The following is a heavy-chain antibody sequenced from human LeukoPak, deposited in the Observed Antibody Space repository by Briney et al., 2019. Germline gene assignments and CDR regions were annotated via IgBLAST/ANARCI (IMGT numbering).Heavy chain of an antibody. J-gene: IGHJ4*02. CDR2: INSGGGTT. CDR1: GFTFSIYS. V-gene: IGHV3-48*01. Sequence: GGSLRLSCAASGFTFSIYSMNWVRQAPGKGLEWISYINSGGGTTYYADSVKGRFTISRDNAKNSLYLQMNSLRAEDTAVYYCAKEVRFQIDYWGQGTLVTVSA. CDR3: AKEVRFQIDY. D-gene: IGHD3-3*01.